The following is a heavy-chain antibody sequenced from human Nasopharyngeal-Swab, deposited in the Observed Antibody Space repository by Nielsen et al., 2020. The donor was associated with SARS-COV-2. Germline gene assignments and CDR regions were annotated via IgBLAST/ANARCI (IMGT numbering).Heavy chain of an antibody. J-gene: IGHJ6*02. CDR3: ARDDSYENYGMDV. Sequence: GESLKLSCAASGFTFSSYWMCWVRQAPGKGLEWVANIKQDGSEKYYVDSVKGRFTISRDNAKNSLYLQMNSLRAEDTAVYYCARDDSYENYGMDVWGQGTTVTVSS. CDR1: GFTFSSYW. V-gene: IGHV3-7*01. D-gene: IGHD5-12*01. CDR2: IKQDGSEK.